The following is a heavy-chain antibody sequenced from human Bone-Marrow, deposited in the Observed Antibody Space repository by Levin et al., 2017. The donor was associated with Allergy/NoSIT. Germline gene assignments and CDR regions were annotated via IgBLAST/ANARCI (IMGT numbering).Heavy chain of an antibody. J-gene: IGHJ4*02. V-gene: IGHV3-7*03. Sequence: LSLTCAASGFTFSNFWMAWVRQAPAKGLEWVAIIKQDGSDKYYVDSVKGRFTISRDNTKKSLSLQMNGLSADDTAVYYCVSLLERWGQGTLVTVSS. D-gene: IGHD1-1*01. CDR2: IKQDGSDK. CDR3: VSLLER. CDR1: GFTFSNFW.